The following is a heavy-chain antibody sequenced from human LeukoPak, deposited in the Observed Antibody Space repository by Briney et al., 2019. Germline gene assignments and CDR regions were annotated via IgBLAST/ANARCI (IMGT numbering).Heavy chain of an antibody. CDR2: ISYDGSNK. J-gene: IGHJ1*01. CDR3: AKESAVAVLQH. D-gene: IGHD6-19*01. CDR1: GFTFSSYG. Sequence: GGSLRLSCAASGFTFSSYGMHWVRQAPGKGLEWVAVISYDGSNKYYADSAKGRFTISRDNSKNTLYLQMNSLRAEDTAVYYCAKESAVAVLQHWGQGTLVTVSS. V-gene: IGHV3-30*18.